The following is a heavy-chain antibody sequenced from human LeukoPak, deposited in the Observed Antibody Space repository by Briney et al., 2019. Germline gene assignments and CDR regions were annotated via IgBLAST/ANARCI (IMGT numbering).Heavy chain of an antibody. CDR2: IYTTGST. J-gene: IGHJ4*02. V-gene: IGHV4-4*09. CDR3: ARGFYGYNWFDN. CDR1: GGSFSTYY. D-gene: IGHD5-24*01. Sequence: PSETLSLTCAVYGGSFSTYYWSWIRQPPGKGLEWIGYIYTTGSTNYIPSLKSRVTMSMDTSENQFSLKLSSVTAADTAVYYCARGFYGYNWFDNWGQGTLVTVSS.